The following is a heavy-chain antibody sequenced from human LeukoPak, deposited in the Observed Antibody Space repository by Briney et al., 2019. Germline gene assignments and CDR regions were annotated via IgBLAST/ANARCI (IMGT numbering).Heavy chain of an antibody. CDR3: AKAPPQYYSDSSGYVSMMSDAFDI. J-gene: IGHJ3*02. CDR1: GGSISSGGYF. CDR2: INTSGST. D-gene: IGHD3-22*01. Sequence: SQTLSLTCTVSGGSISSGGYFWSWIRQPAGKGPEWIGRINTSGSTNYNPFLKSRVTISVDTSKNQFSLKLRSVTASDTAVYFCAKAPPQYYSDSSGYVSMMSDAFDIWGQGTMVTVSS. V-gene: IGHV4-61*02.